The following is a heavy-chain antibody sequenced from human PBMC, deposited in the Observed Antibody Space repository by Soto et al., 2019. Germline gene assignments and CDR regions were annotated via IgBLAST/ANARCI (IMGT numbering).Heavy chain of an antibody. D-gene: IGHD3-22*01. CDR1: GFTFSSYA. Sequence: EVQLLESGGGLVQPGGSLRLSCAASGFTFSSYAMTWVRQAPGKGLEWVSALSGSGVSTYYADSVKGRFTISRDNSKNTRYLKINSLRAEDTAVYYCAKGGGSKDYYDTSGYYLYYYYAMDVWGQGTTVTVSS. CDR3: AKGGGSKDYYDTSGYYLYYYYAMDV. V-gene: IGHV3-23*01. J-gene: IGHJ6*02. CDR2: LSGSGVST.